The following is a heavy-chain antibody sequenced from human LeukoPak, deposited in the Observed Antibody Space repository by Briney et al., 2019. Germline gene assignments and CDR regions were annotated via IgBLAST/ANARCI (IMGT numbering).Heavy chain of an antibody. CDR1: GGSISSYY. V-gene: IGHV4-59*12. Sequence: SETLSLTCTVSGGSISSYYWSWIRQPPGEGLEWIGYIYYSGSTNYNPSLKSRVTISVDTSKNQFSLKLSSVTAADTAVYYCARASPYGDYRPTNFDYWGQGTLVTVSS. CDR2: IYYSGST. CDR3: ARASPYGDYRPTNFDY. D-gene: IGHD4-17*01. J-gene: IGHJ4*02.